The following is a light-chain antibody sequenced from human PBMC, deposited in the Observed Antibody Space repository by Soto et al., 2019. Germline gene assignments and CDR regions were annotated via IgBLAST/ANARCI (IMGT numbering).Light chain of an antibody. V-gene: IGLV1-40*01. CDR1: SSNIGAGYD. Sequence: VLTQPPSVSGAPGQRVTISCTGSSSNIGAGYDVHWYQQLPGTAPKLLIYGNSNRPSGVPDRFSSSKSGTSASLAITGLQAEDEADYYCQSYDSSLSGYVFGTGTKLTVL. J-gene: IGLJ1*01. CDR2: GNS. CDR3: QSYDSSLSGYV.